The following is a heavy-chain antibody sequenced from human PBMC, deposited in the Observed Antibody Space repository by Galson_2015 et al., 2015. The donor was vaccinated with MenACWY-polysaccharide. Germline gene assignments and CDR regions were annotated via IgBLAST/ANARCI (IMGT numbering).Heavy chain of an antibody. Sequence: SLRLSCAASGLTFSNWWMTWVRQAPGKGLEWVASIKKDGSEKYYVDSVRGRFTISRDNAKDSLYLQMNSLRAEDTAVYFCAKEGYCTTTGCLGGGWGAFDVWGQGTLVTVSS. CDR2: IKKDGSEK. V-gene: IGHV3-7*01. CDR1: GLTFSNWW. J-gene: IGHJ3*01. CDR3: AKEGYCTTTGCLGGGWGAFDV. D-gene: IGHD2-8*01.